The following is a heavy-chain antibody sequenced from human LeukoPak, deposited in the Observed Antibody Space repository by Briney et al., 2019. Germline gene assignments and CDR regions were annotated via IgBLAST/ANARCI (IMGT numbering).Heavy chain of an antibody. J-gene: IGHJ4*02. Sequence: SETLFLTCAVYGGSFSGYYWSWIRQPPGKGLEWIGEINHSGSTNYNPSLKSRVTISVDTSKNQFSLKLSSVTAADTAVYYCAREEDYGDYGADYWGQGTLVTVSS. D-gene: IGHD4-17*01. V-gene: IGHV4-34*01. CDR1: GGSFSGYY. CDR2: INHSGST. CDR3: AREEDYGDYGADY.